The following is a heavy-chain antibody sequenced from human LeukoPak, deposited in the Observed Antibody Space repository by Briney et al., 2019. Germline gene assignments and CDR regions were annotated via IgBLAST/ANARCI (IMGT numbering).Heavy chain of an antibody. Sequence: SETLSLTCAVYGGSFSGYYWSWIRQPPGKGLEWIGEINHSGSTNYNPSLKSRVTISVDTSKNQLSLKLSSVTAADTAVYYCASRRHYYDSSGYYYRDYWGQGTLVTVSS. CDR1: GGSFSGYY. CDR2: INHSGST. V-gene: IGHV4-34*01. CDR3: ASRRHYYDSSGYYYRDY. J-gene: IGHJ4*02. D-gene: IGHD3-22*01.